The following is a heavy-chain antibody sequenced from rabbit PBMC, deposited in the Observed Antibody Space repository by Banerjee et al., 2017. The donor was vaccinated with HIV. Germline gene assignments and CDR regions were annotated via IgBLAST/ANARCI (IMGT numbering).Heavy chain of an antibody. CDR2: IYTNGSDDT. Sequence: QSLEESGGDLVKPEGSLTLTCTASGFSFSSSYYMCWVRQAPGKGLEWIACIYTNGSDDTYYASWAKGRFTISKTSSTTVTLQMTSLTAADTATYFCARVPYAGYGYTRLDLWGPGTLVTVS. CDR3: ARVPYAGYGYTRLDL. J-gene: IGHJ3*01. CDR1: GFSFSSSYY. V-gene: IGHV1S40*01. D-gene: IGHD7-1*01.